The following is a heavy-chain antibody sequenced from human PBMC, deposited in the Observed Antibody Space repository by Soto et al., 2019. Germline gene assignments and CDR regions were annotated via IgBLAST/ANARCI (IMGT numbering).Heavy chain of an antibody. D-gene: IGHD3-10*01. CDR2: TYYRSKWYN. Sequence: RTYYRSKWYNDYAVSVKSRITINPDTSKNQFSLQLNSVTPEDTAVYYCARDVLVRGVIITGNYYYGMDVWGQGTTVTVSS. V-gene: IGHV6-1*01. CDR3: ARDVLVRGVIITGNYYYGMDV. J-gene: IGHJ6*02.